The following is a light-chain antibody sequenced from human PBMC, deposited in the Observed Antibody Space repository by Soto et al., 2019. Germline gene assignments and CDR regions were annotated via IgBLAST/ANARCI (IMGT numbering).Light chain of an antibody. Sequence: QSVLTQPPSASGAPGLRVTISCSGSNSNIGGNTVSWYQQVPGAAPKLLIHSDNQRPSGIPVRFSGSRSGASASLAITGLQSEDEGYYYCAAWDDTVSGPVLGGGTKLTVL. J-gene: IGLJ2*01. CDR2: SDN. V-gene: IGLV1-44*01. CDR3: AAWDDTVSGPV. CDR1: NSNIGGNT.